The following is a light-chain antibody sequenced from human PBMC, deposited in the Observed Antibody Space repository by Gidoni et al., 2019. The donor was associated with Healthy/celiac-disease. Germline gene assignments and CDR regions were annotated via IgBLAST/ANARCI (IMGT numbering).Light chain of an antibody. Sequence: SVLTPPPSASGTPGQRVTISCSGSSSNIGSNYVYWYQQLPGTAPKLLIYRNNQRPSGVPDRFSGSKSGTSASLAISGLRSEDEADYYCAAWDDSLRGWVFGGGTKLTVL. CDR3: AAWDDSLRGWV. CDR2: RNN. CDR1: SSNIGSNY. V-gene: IGLV1-47*01. J-gene: IGLJ3*02.